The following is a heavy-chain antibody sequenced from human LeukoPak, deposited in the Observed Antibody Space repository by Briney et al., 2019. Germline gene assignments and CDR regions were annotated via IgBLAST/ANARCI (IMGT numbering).Heavy chain of an antibody. CDR1: GFTLSSYE. J-gene: IGHJ4*02. V-gene: IGHV3-43*02. D-gene: IGHD6-19*01. CDR2: ISGDGGST. Sequence: GGSLRLSCAASGFTLSSYEMNWVRQPPGKGLEWVSLISGDGGSTYYADSVKGRYTISRDNSKNSLYLQMNSLRTEDTALYYCAKDSYSSGWYLFDYWGQGTLVTVSS. CDR3: AKDSYSSGWYLFDY.